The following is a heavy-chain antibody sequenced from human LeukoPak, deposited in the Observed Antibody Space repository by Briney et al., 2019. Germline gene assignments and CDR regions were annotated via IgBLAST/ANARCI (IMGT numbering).Heavy chain of an antibody. Sequence: SETLSLTCTVSGGSISSSSYYWGWIRQPPGRGLEWIGSIYYSGSTYYNPSLKSRVTISVDTFKNQFSLKLSSVTAADTAVYYCARDPYGSGSYYYWGQGTLVTVSS. CDR1: GGSISSSSYY. CDR3: ARDPYGSGSYYY. V-gene: IGHV4-39*07. J-gene: IGHJ4*02. D-gene: IGHD3-10*01. CDR2: IYYSGST.